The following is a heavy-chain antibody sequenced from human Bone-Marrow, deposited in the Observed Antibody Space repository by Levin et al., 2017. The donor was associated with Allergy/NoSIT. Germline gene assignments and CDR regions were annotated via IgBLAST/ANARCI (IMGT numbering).Heavy chain of an antibody. J-gene: IGHJ5*02. CDR3: ARSGGVATPWFDP. V-gene: IGHV4-59*11. CDR2: VFHTGST. Sequence: SQTLSLTCTVSGGSIITHYWNWLRQPPGKGLEWIGHVFHTGSTSYNPSLKSRVTISVDTSKNQFSLILTSVTAADTAVYFCARSGGVATPWFDPWGQGTLVTVSS. D-gene: IGHD3-16*01. CDR1: GGSIITHY.